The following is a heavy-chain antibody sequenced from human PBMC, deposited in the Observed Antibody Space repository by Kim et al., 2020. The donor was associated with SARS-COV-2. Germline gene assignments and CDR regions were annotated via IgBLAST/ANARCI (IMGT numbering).Heavy chain of an antibody. Sequence: SETLSLTCTVSGGSISSDYWAWIRQSPGKGLEWIGSISNTGSTNTNPSLESRVTMSLDAPKGQFSLSLSSLTAADTAMYYCARDLDTTVWSCLDPWGQGT. CDR1: GGSISSDY. J-gene: IGHJ5*02. CDR2: ISNTGST. V-gene: IGHV4-59*13. D-gene: IGHD5-18*01. CDR3: ARDLDTTVWSCLDP.